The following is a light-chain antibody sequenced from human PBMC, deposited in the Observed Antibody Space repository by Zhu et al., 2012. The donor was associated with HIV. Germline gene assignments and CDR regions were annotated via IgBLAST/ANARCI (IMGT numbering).Light chain of an antibody. CDR1: QSVTSS. CDR2: GAS. V-gene: IGKV3-15*01. CDR3: HQYNHWPPTWT. J-gene: IGKJ1*01. Sequence: EIVMTQSPATLSVSPGERATLSCRASQSVTSSLAWFQQKPGQAPRLLIYGASTRVTGIPARFSGSGSGTEFTLTISSVESEDFAVYYCHQYNHWPPTWTFGQGTNVEIK.